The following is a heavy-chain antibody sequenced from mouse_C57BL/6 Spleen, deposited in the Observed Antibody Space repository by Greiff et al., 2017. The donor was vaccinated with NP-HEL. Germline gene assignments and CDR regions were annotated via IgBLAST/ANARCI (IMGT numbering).Heavy chain of an antibody. CDR2: IDPSDSYT. CDR1: GYTFTSYW. CDR3: ARSVLRGVRGLEYYFDY. Sequence: VQLQQPGAELVMPGASVKLSCKASGYTFTSYWMHWVKQRPGQGLEWIGEIDPSDSYTNYNQKFKGKSTLTVDKSSSTAYMQLSSLTSEDSAVYYCARSVLRGVRGLEYYFDYWGQGTTLTVSS. J-gene: IGHJ2*01. V-gene: IGHV1-69*01. D-gene: IGHD1-1*01.